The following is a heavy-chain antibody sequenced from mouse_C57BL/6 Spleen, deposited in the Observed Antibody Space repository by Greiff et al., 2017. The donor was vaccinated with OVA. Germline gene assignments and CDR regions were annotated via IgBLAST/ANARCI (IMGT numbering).Heavy chain of an antibody. CDR1: GYAFSSSW. CDR3: ARGRDYYGSSHDY. CDR2: IYPGDGDT. J-gene: IGHJ2*01. D-gene: IGHD1-1*01. Sequence: QVQLQQSGPELVKPGASVKISCKASGYAFSSSWMNWVKQRPGKGLEWIGRIYPGDGDTNYNGKFKGKATLTADKSSSTAYMQLSSLTSEDSAVYFCARGRDYYGSSHDYWGQGTTLTVSS. V-gene: IGHV1-82*01.